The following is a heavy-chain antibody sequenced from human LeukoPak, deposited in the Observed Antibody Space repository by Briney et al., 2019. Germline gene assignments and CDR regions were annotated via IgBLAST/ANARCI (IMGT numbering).Heavy chain of an antibody. CDR3: TREVREAYDI. J-gene: IGHJ3*02. D-gene: IGHD3-16*01. CDR2: INQDGSEK. Sequence: GGSLRLSCAASGFTFSSYAMNWVRQAPGKGPERVANINQDGSEKLYVDSVKGRFTISRDNAKNSLYLQMNSLRVEDTAVYYCTREVREAYDIWGHGTMVTVSS. V-gene: IGHV3-7*01. CDR1: GFTFSSYA.